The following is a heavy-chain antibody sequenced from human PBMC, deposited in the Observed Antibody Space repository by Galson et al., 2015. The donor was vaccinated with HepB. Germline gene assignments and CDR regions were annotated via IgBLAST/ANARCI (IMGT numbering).Heavy chain of an antibody. CDR2: ISTNSGNT. CDR1: GYKFTSYG. J-gene: IGHJ4*02. V-gene: IGHV1-18*01. CDR3: ARDRDYRFYS. D-gene: IGHD4-11*01. Sequence: SVKVSCKASGYKFTSYGISWVRQAPGQGLEWMAWISTNSGNTKYAQKFQGRVTLTADASKGTVYMDLRSLKSDDTAVYYCARDRDYRFYSWGQGTLVTVSS.